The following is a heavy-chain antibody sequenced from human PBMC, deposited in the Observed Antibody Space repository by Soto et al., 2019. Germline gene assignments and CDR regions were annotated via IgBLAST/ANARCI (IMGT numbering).Heavy chain of an antibody. CDR1: GFTLSSYA. D-gene: IGHD1-26*01. V-gene: IGHV3-30-3*01. Sequence: EGSRRRSCAASGFTLSSYAVHWVRQAPGKGLERVAVISYDGSNKYYTDSVKGRFTISRDNSKDTLYLQMNSRRGEDTAVYDCARERKDRSYGGNSGAFDIWGQGTMVAVAS. CDR3: ARERKDRSYGGNSGAFDI. CDR2: ISYDGSNK. J-gene: IGHJ3*02.